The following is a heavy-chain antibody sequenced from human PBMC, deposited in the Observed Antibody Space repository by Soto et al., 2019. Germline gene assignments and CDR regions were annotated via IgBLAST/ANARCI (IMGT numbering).Heavy chain of an antibody. CDR2: QYYSGST. D-gene: IGHD2-21*02. CDR1: GGSINNGFHY. V-gene: IGHV4-39*01. J-gene: IGHJ4*02. CDR3: ARGDDFAGNDYFDY. Sequence: PSETLSLTCTVSGGSINNGFHYWGWIRQPPGKGLEYIGSQYYSGSTYYNPSLQSRVATFIDTSKNQSSLKLSAVTAADTAVYFCARGDDFAGNDYFDYWGQGTLVTVSS.